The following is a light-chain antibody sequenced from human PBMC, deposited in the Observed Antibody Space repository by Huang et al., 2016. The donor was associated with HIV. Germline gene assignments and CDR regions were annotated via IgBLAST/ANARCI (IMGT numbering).Light chain of an antibody. CDR1: QSITSW. J-gene: IGKJ1*01. CDR2: EAS. V-gene: IGKV1-5*03. Sequence: DIQMTQSPSTLSASVGDRVTITCRASQSITSWLAWYQQKPGKAPKLLIYEASNSESGVPSRFSGCGSGTDFTLTINSLQPDDFATYYCQQYNSYPWTFGQGTKVEIK. CDR3: QQYNSYPWT.